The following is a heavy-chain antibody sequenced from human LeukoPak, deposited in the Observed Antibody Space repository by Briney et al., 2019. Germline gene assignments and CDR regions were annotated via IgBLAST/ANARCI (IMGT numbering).Heavy chain of an antibody. J-gene: IGHJ4*02. Sequence: PSETLSLTCTVSGGPISSSSYYWGWIRQPPGKGLEWIGSIYYSGSTYYNPSLKSRVTISVDTSKNQFSLKLSSVTAADTAVYYCARADDYLYYFDYWGQGTLVTVSS. CDR3: ARADDYLYYFDY. CDR2: IYYSGST. V-gene: IGHV4-39*07. D-gene: IGHD2/OR15-2a*01. CDR1: GGPISSSSYY.